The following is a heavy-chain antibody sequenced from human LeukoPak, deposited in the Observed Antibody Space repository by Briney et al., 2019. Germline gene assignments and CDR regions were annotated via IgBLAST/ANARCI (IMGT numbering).Heavy chain of an antibody. CDR1: GGSISSYY. CDR2: IYYSGST. Sequence: SETLSLTCTVSGGSISSYYWSWIRQPPGKGLEWIGYIYYSGSTNYNPSLKSRVTISVDTSKNQFSLKLSSVTAADTAVYYCARHLRSLEMATSYFDYWGQGTLVTVSS. D-gene: IGHD5-24*01. V-gene: IGHV4-59*08. J-gene: IGHJ4*02. CDR3: ARHLRSLEMATSYFDY.